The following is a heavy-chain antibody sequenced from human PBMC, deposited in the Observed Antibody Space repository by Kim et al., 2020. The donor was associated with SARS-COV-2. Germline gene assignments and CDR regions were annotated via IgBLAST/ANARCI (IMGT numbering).Heavy chain of an antibody. CDR2: IIPIFGTA. CDR3: GTGYMVRGVIGFDYYYGMDV. V-gene: IGHV1-69*13. J-gene: IGHJ6*02. CDR1: GGTFSSYA. D-gene: IGHD3-10*01. Sequence: SVKVSCKASGGTFSSYAISWVRQAPGQGLEWMGGIIPIFGTANYAQKFQGRVTITADESTSTAYMELSSLRSEDTAVYYCGTGYMVRGVIGFDYYYGMDVWGQGTTVTVSS.